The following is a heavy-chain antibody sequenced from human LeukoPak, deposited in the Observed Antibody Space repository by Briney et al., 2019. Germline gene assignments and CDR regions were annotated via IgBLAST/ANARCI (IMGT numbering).Heavy chain of an antibody. CDR3: ARDQGCSSTSCYDYFDY. D-gene: IGHD2-2*01. Sequence: VASVKVSCKASGYTFTSYYMHWVRQAPGQGLEWMGIINPSGGSTSYAQKFQGRVTMTRDTSTSTVYMELSSLRSEDTAVYYCARDQGCSSTSCYDYFDYWGQGTLVTVSS. CDR2: INPSGGST. J-gene: IGHJ4*02. V-gene: IGHV1-46*01. CDR1: GYTFTSYY.